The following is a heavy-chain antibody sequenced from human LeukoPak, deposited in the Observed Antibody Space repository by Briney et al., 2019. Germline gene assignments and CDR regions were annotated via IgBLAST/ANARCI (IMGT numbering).Heavy chain of an antibody. CDR2: IYPGDSDT. D-gene: IGHD6-13*01. CDR1: GYRFTSYW. J-gene: IGHJ5*02. CDR3: ARFDSSSGLGAPGIGNWFDP. V-gene: IGHV5-51*01. Sequence: GESLKISFKGSGYRFTSYWIGWVRRMPGKGPEWMGIIYPGDSDTRYSPSFQGQVTISADKSISTAYLQWSSLKASDTAMYYCARFDSSSGLGAPGIGNWFDPWGQGTLVTVSS.